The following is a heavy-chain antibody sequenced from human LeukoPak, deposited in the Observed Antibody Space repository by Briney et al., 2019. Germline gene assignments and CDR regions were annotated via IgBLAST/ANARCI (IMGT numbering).Heavy chain of an antibody. Sequence: GGSLRLSCAASGFTFSSYSMNWVRQAPGKGLEWVSYISSSSSTIYYADSVKGRFTISRDNAKNSLYLQMNSLRAEDTAVYYCARDEIVTATVTTYWGQGTLVTVSS. CDR1: GFTFSSYS. CDR3: ARDEIVTATVTTY. D-gene: IGHD4-11*01. J-gene: IGHJ4*02. CDR2: ISSSSSTI. V-gene: IGHV3-48*01.